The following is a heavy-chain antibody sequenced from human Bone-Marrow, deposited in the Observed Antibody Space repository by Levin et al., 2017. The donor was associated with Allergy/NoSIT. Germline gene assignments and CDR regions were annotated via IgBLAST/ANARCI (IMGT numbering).Heavy chain of an antibody. Sequence: GESLKISCAASGFTFSRYGMSWVRQAPGRGLEWVSALSGSGGNTYYAVSVKGRFTISRDNSKNTLFLQMNSLRVEDTAVYYCAKDRGWYGDAFDIWGQGTMVTVSS. J-gene: IGHJ3*02. V-gene: IGHV3-23*01. CDR3: AKDRGWYGDAFDI. D-gene: IGHD6-19*01. CDR2: LSGSGGNT. CDR1: GFTFSRYG.